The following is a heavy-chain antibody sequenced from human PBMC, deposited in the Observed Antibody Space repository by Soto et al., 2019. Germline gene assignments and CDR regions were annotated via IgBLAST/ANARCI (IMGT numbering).Heavy chain of an antibody. CDR2: ISYDGNSK. Sequence: QVQLVESGGGVVQPGRSLRLSCADSGLTFSSYAMHWVRQAPGKGLEWVAVISYDGNSKYYADSVKGRFTTSRDNSKNALYLQMNSLRGEDTAVYYCARDNCISASCYYDYYYGMDVWGQGTTVTVSS. CDR1: GLTFSSYA. CDR3: ARDNCISASCYYDYYYGMDV. D-gene: IGHD2-2*01. J-gene: IGHJ6*02. V-gene: IGHV3-30-3*01.